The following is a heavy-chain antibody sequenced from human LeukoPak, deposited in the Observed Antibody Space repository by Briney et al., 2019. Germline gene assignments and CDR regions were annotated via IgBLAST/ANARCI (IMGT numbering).Heavy chain of an antibody. CDR2: IYNRGST. CDR3: ARELLGYCSGCSCALEGWFDP. D-gene: IGHD2-15*01. CDR1: GCSISSYY. V-gene: IGHV4-4*07. J-gene: IGHJ5*02. Sequence: PSETLSLTCTVSGCSISSYYWSWIRQPAGKGLEWIGRIYNRGSTNYNPSLTSRVTMSVDTSKNQFSLKLSSVTAADTAVYYCARELLGYCSGCSCALEGWFDPWGQATLVTVSS.